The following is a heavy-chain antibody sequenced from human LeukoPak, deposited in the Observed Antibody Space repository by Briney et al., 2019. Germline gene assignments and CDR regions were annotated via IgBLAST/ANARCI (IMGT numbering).Heavy chain of an antibody. CDR1: GFTFSSYS. D-gene: IGHD4-4*01. J-gene: IGHJ5*02. CDR3: AMTTVTTYNWFDP. Sequence: GGSLRLSCAASGFTFSSYSMNWVRQAPGNGLEWASSISSSSSYIYYADSVKGRFTISRDNAKNSLYLQMNSLRAEDTAVYYCAMTTVTTYNWFDPWGQGTLVTVSS. CDR2: ISSSSSYI. V-gene: IGHV3-21*01.